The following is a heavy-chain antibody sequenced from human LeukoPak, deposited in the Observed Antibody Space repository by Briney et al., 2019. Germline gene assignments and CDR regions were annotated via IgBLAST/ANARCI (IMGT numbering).Heavy chain of an antibody. CDR3: ARDSPLGYCSSTSCYAPRFDY. CDR2: ISAYNGNT. J-gene: IGHJ4*02. D-gene: IGHD2-2*01. CDR1: GYTFTSYG. Sequence: ASVKVSCKASGYTFTSYGISWVRQAPGQGLEWMGWISAYNGNTNYAQKLHGRVTMTTDTSTSTAYMELRSLRSDDTAVYYCARDSPLGYCSSTSCYAPRFDYWGQGTLVTVSS. V-gene: IGHV1-18*01.